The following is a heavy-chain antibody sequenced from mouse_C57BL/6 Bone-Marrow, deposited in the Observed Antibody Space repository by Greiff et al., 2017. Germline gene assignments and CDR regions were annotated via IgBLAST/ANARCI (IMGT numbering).Heavy chain of an antibody. CDR1: GFTFSSYA. D-gene: IGHD2-5*01. Sequence: DVKLVESGGGLVKPGGSLKLSCAASGFTFSSYAMSWVRQTPEKRLEWVATISDGGSYTYYPHNVKGRFTISRDNAKNNLYLQMSHLKSEDTAMYYCARGDYSNSLDCWGQGTTLTVSS. CDR2: ISDGGSYT. CDR3: ARGDYSNSLDC. J-gene: IGHJ2*01. V-gene: IGHV5-4*03.